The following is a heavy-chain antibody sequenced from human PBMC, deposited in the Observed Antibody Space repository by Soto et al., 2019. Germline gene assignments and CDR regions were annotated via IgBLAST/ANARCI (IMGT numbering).Heavy chain of an antibody. CDR2: IYHTGST. Sequence: SETLSLTCAVSGASISSENYWTWVRQPPGKGLEWIGEIYHTGSTKCNPSLKSRVTLSVDESKNEFSLKLTSVTAADTAKYYCASAGWYRLNSWGPGTLVTVSS. CDR1: GASISSENY. V-gene: IGHV4-4*02. CDR3: ASAGWYRLNS. J-gene: IGHJ4*02. D-gene: IGHD6-19*01.